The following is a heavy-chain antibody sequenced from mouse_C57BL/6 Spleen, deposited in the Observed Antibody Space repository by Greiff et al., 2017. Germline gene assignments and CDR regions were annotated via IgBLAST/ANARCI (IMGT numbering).Heavy chain of an antibody. CDR2: IDPSDSYT. CDR1: GYTFTSYW. J-gene: IGHJ4*01. V-gene: IGHV1-69*01. D-gene: IGHD4-1*01. Sequence: QVQLQQPGAELVMPGASVKLSCKASGYTFTSYWMHWVKQRPGQGLEWIGEIDPSDSYTNYNQKFKGKSTLTVDKSSSTAYMQLSSLTSEDSAVYYCASWDVARDYWGQGTSVTVSS. CDR3: ASWDVARDY.